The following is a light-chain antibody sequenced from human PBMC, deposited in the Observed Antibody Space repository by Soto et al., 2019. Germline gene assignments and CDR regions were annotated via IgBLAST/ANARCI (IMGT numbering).Light chain of an antibody. J-gene: IGKJ1*01. Sequence: VLTQSPATLSLSPGERATRSCRASENVRTFVDWYQQKPGQAPRLLIYGASNRATDIPARFSGSGSGTDFTLTISNLEPEDFAVYYCQQHSHWPPWTFGQGTKADIK. CDR1: ENVRTF. V-gene: IGKV3-11*01. CDR3: QQHSHWPPWT. CDR2: GAS.